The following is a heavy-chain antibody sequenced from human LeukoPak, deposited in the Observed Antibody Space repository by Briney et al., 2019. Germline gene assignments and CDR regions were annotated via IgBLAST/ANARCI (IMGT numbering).Heavy chain of an antibody. Sequence: GGSLRLSCAASGFTFSSYAMSWVRQAPGKGLEWVSAISGSGGSTYYADSVKGRFTISRDNSKNTLYLQMNSLRAEDTAVYYCAKDCYGSGSYISSFDYWGQGTLVTVSS. D-gene: IGHD3-10*01. J-gene: IGHJ4*02. CDR3: AKDCYGSGSYISSFDY. CDR2: ISGSGGST. CDR1: GFTFSSYA. V-gene: IGHV3-23*01.